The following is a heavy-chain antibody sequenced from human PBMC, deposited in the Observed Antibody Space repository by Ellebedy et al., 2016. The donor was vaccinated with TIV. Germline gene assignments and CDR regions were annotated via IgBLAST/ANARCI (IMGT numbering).Heavy chain of an antibody. Sequence: PGGSLTLSCAASGFTFSDHYMDWVRLAPGQGLEWIGRTKNRANSYTIEYAASVKGRFTISRDDSKNSVYLQMNSLKTEDTALYYCARWDSGACRDWGQGTLVTVSS. CDR1: GFTFSDHY. CDR2: TKNRANSYTI. J-gene: IGHJ4*02. CDR3: ARWDSGACRD. D-gene: IGHD2-8*02. V-gene: IGHV3-72*01.